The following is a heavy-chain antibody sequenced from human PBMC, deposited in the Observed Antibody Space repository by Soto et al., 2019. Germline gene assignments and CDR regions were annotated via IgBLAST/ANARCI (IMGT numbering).Heavy chain of an antibody. CDR1: GYTFTSYD. Sequence: ASVKVSCKASGYTFTSYDINWVRQATGQGLEWMGWMNPNSGNTGYAQKFQGRVTMTRNTSISTAYMELSSLRSEDTAVYYCARGPRDIVVVPAAVGFDPWGQGTLVTVSS. CDR3: ARGPRDIVVVPAAVGFDP. J-gene: IGHJ5*02. CDR2: MNPNSGNT. V-gene: IGHV1-8*01. D-gene: IGHD2-2*01.